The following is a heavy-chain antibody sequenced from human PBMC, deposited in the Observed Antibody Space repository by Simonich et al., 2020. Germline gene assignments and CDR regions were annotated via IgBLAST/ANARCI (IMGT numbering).Heavy chain of an antibody. CDR1: GYTFTGYY. CDR2: INPNSGGA. Sequence: QVQLVQSGAEVKKPGASVKVSCKASGYTFTGYYLHWVRQAPGQRLEGMGWINPNSGGANYAQNFQGRGTMTRDTSISTAYMELSRLRSDDTAVYYCARVRFEAFDIWGQGTMVTVSS. V-gene: IGHV1-2*02. CDR3: ARVRFEAFDI. J-gene: IGHJ3*02.